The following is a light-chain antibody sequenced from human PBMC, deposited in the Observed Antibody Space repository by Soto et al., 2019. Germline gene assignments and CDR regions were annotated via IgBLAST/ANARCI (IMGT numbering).Light chain of an antibody. Sequence: DIQMTQSPSTLSASIGDRVTITCRASQSISGWLAWYQQKPGKAPKLLIYDASNLESGVPSRFSGSGSETEFTLTISSLQPDDFATYFCQQYHNDLTFGQGTKLEIK. CDR3: QQYHNDLT. V-gene: IGKV1-5*01. CDR2: DAS. CDR1: QSISGW. J-gene: IGKJ2*01.